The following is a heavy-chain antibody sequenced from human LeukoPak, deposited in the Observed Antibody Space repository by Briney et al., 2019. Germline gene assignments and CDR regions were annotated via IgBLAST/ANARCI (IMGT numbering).Heavy chain of an antibody. D-gene: IGHD2-15*01. V-gene: IGHV3-66*02. CDR3: ARGVVVAAIFDD. CDR2: IYSGGST. J-gene: IGHJ4*02. Sequence: PGGSLRLSCAASGFTVNSNYMSWVRQAPGKGLEWVSVIYSGGSTYYADSVKGRFTISRDNSENTLYLQMNSLRAEDTAVYYCARGVVVAAIFDDWGQGTLVTVSS. CDR1: GFTVNSNY.